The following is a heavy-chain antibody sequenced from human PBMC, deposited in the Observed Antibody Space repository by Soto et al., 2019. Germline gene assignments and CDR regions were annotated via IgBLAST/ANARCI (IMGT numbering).Heavy chain of an antibody. D-gene: IGHD3-3*01. CDR2: ISSSSTI. Sequence: GGSLRLSCAASGFTFSNYNMNWVRQAPGKGLEWVSYISSSSTIYYADSVKGRFTISRDNAKNSLYLQMNSLRDEDTAVYYCAREFFYDYWGQGTLVTVSS. CDR3: AREFFYDY. V-gene: IGHV3-48*02. J-gene: IGHJ4*02. CDR1: GFTFSNYN.